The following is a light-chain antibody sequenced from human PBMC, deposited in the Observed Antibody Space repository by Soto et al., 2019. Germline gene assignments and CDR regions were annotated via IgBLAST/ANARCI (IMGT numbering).Light chain of an antibody. CDR1: QSVSSY. V-gene: IGKV3-11*01. CDR2: DAS. CDR3: QHYYGTSPIS. J-gene: IGKJ5*01. Sequence: EIVLTQSPATLSLSPGERATLSCRASQSVSSYLAWYQQKPGQAPRLLIYDASNRATGIPARFSGSGSGTDFTLTISRLEPEDFALYYCQHYYGTSPISFGQGTRLEIK.